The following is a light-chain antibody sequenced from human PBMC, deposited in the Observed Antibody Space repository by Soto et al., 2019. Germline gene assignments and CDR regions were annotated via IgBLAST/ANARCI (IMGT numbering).Light chain of an antibody. J-gene: IGKJ1*01. CDR2: AAS. Sequence: DIQLTQSPSFLSASVGDRVTITCRASQGISSYLAWYQQKPGKAPKLLIYAASTLQSGVPSRFSGSGSGTDFTLTISSLQPEDFATYYCRQVNSYPLTFGQGTKVEIK. V-gene: IGKV1-9*01. CDR1: QGISSY. CDR3: RQVNSYPLT.